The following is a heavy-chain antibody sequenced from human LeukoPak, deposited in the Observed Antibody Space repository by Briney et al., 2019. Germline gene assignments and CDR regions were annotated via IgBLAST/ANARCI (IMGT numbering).Heavy chain of an antibody. CDR2: ISSNGDST. D-gene: IGHD6-6*01. V-gene: IGHV3-64*01. Sequence: GGSLRLSCAASGFSFSSYTMFWVRQAPGKGLEYVSVISSNGDSTYYANSVKGRFTISRDNSKNTLYLQMGRLRGEDMAVYYCARGPPAARHHTVYFQHWGQGTLVTVSS. CDR3: ARGPPAARHHTVYFQH. CDR1: GFSFSSYT. J-gene: IGHJ1*01.